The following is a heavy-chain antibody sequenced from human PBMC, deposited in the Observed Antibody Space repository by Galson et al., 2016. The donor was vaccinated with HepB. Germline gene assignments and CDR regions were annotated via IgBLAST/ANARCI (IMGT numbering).Heavy chain of an antibody. J-gene: IGHJ5*02. CDR3: AQSDGAVACMLAS. CDR1: EGSTTSYY. CDR2: IYSSGST. V-gene: IGHV4-4*09. Sequence: TLSLTCSVSEGSTTSYYWSWLRQPPGKGLEWIGYIYSSGSTKFNPSLMSRVTISLETSKKQFSLKLTSVTAADTAMYFCAQSDGAVACMLASWGQGILVTVSS. D-gene: IGHD6-19*01.